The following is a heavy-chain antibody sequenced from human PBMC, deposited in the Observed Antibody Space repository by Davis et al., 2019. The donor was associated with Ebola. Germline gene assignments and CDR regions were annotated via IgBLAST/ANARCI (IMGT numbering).Heavy chain of an antibody. CDR2: IKQDGSEK. V-gene: IGHV3-7*01. Sequence: GGSLRLSCAASGFSFSSYWMSCVRQAPGKGLEWVTNIKQDGSEKYYVDAVKGRFTISRDNAKNSLFLQINSLRAEDTAVYYCARGPSTGNSFSHWGQGTLVTVSS. CDR3: ARGPSTGNSFSH. CDR1: GFSFSSYW. D-gene: IGHD4-23*01. J-gene: IGHJ4*02.